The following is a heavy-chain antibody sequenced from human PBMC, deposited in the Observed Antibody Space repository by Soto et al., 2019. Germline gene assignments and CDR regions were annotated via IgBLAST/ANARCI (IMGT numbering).Heavy chain of an antibody. CDR2: IRSKANSYAT. Sequence: GGSLRLSCAASGFTFSGSAMHWVRQASGKGLEWVGRIRSKANSYATAYAASVKGRFTISRDDSKNTAYLQMNSLKTEDTAVYYCTRPTRFDGGYYYGMDVWGQGTTVTVSS. CDR1: GFTFSGSA. CDR3: TRPTRFDGGYYYGMDV. V-gene: IGHV3-73*01. D-gene: IGHD3-16*01. J-gene: IGHJ6*02.